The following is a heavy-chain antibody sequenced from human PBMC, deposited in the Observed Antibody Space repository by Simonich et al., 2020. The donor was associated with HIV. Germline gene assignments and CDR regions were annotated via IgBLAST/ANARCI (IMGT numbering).Heavy chain of an antibody. J-gene: IGHJ5*02. CDR1: RFPFSSQW. CDR2: SNDYEKTA. Sequence: EVQLVESGGGLVQSGGSLRLSCGASRFPFSSQWMRWCSQFSGKGLRKVPVRVVWWVSLSNDYEKTACADSVKGRFTISRDNAKNTLYLQMNSLRVEDTAVYYCVREALVRGVSSKGGFDPWGQGTLVTVSS. V-gene: IGHV3-74*01. CDR3: VREALVRGVSSKGGFDP. D-gene: IGHD3-10*01.